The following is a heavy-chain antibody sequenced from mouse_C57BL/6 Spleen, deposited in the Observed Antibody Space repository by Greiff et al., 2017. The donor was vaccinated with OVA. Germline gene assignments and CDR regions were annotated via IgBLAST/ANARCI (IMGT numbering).Heavy chain of an antibody. CDR2: ISYDGSN. CDR1: GYSITSGYY. J-gene: IGHJ4*01. CDR3: ARYEDYYGHYYAMDY. D-gene: IGHD1-1*01. V-gene: IGHV3-6*01. Sequence: VQLKESGPGLVKPSQSLSLTCSVTGYSITSGYYWNWIRQFPGNKLEWMGYISYDGSNNYNPSLKNRISITRDTSKNQFFLKLNSVTTEDTATYYCARYEDYYGHYYAMDYWGQGTSVTVSS.